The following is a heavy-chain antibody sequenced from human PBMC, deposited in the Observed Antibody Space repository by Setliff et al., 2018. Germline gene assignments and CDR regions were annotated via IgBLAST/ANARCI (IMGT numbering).Heavy chain of an antibody. CDR1: GGSISSRSYY. CDR2: IYYSGST. Sequence: PSETLSLTCTVSGGSISSRSYYWGWNRQPPGKGLEWIGSIYYSGSTYYKPSLKSRVTISVDTSKNQFSLKLSSVTAADTAVYYCARGGYSYGLGGFPLDYWGQGTLVTVSS. J-gene: IGHJ4*02. D-gene: IGHD5-18*01. CDR3: ARGGYSYGLGGFPLDY. V-gene: IGHV4-39*07.